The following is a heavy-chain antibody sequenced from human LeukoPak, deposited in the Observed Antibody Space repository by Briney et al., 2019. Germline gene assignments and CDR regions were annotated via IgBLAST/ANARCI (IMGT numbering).Heavy chain of an antibody. V-gene: IGHV3-30*18. D-gene: IGHD1-14*01. Sequence: GGSLRLSSAASGFTFSSYGMHCVRQAPGKGLEWVAVISYDGSNKYYADSVKGRFTISRDNSKNTLYLQMNSLRAADTAVYYCAKDDPGYYYGMDVWGQGTTVTVSS. CDR3: AKDDPGYYYGMDV. CDR2: ISYDGSNK. J-gene: IGHJ6*02. CDR1: GFTFSSYG.